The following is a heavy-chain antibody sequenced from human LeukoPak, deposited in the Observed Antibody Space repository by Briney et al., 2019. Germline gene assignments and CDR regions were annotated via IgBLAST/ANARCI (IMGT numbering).Heavy chain of an antibody. CDR2: ISYDGSNK. V-gene: IGHV3-30*03. CDR3: ARDSGLLRRNHPFWID. J-gene: IGHJ4*02. Sequence: QSGGSLRLSCAASGFTFSSYGMHWVRQAPGKGLEWVAVISYDGSNKYYADSVKGRFTISRDNSKNTLYLQMNSLRAEDTAVYYCARDSGLLRRNHPFWIDWGQGTLVTVSS. D-gene: IGHD1-14*01. CDR1: GFTFSSYG.